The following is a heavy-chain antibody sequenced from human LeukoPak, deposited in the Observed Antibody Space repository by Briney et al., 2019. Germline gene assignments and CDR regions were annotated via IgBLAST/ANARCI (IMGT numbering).Heavy chain of an antibody. CDR1: GFTVSSNY. J-gene: IGHJ4*02. CDR2: IYSGGST. D-gene: IGHD3-22*01. CDR3: ARGKTAVYYDSSGYHPLVSSRPYYFDY. Sequence: GGSLRLSCAASGFTVSSNYMSWVRQAPGKELEGVSVIYSGGSTYYADSVKGRFTISRDNSKNTLYLQMNSLRAEDTAVYYCARGKTAVYYDSSGYHPLVSSRPYYFDYWGQGTLVTVSS. V-gene: IGHV3-66*01.